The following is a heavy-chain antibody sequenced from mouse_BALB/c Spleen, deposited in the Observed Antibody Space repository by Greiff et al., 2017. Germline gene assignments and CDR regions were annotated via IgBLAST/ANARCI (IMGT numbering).Heavy chain of an antibody. Sequence: EVKLMESGGDLVKPGGSLKLSCAASGFTFSSYGMSWVRQTPDKRLEWVATISSGGSYTYYPDSVKGRFTISRDNAKNTLYLQMSSLKSEDTAMYYCARGDGYGNYVSYAMDYWGQGTSVTVSP. J-gene: IGHJ4*01. CDR2: ISSGGSYT. D-gene: IGHD2-10*02. CDR3: ARGDGYGNYVSYAMDY. V-gene: IGHV5-6*02. CDR1: GFTFSSYG.